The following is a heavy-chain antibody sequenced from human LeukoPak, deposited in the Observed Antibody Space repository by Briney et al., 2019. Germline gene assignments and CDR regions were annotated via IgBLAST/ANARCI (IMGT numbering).Heavy chain of an antibody. CDR1: GFTFSSYE. CDR3: ARAPWGELLGYYFDY. CDR2: ISSSSTTR. J-gene: IGHJ4*02. Sequence: GGSLRLSCAASGFTFSSYEMNWVRQAPGKGLEWVSYISSSSTTRYYADSVKGRFTISRDNAKNSLYLQMNSLRDEDSAVYYCARAPWGELLGYYFDYWGQGTLVTVSS. V-gene: IGHV3-48*02. D-gene: IGHD1-26*01.